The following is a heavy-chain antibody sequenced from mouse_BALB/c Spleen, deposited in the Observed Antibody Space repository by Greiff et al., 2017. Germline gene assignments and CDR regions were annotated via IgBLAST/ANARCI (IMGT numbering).Heavy chain of an antibody. J-gene: IGHJ2*01. Sequence: VQLQQSGAELVKPGASVKLSCKASGYTFTSYYMYWVKQRPGQGLEWIGGINPSNGGTNFNEKFKSKATLTVDKSSSTAYMQLSSLTSEDSAVYYCTRLGLRPGYFDYWGQGTTLTVSS. CDR3: TRLGLRPGYFDY. CDR2: INPSNGGT. V-gene: IGHV1S81*02. CDR1: GYTFTSYY. D-gene: IGHD2-4*01.